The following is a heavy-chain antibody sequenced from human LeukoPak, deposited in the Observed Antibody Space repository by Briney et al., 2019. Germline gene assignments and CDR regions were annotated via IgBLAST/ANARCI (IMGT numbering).Heavy chain of an antibody. CDR3: AREKMTWGFDP. J-gene: IGHJ5*02. CDR2: ISDSGSTI. Sequence: GGSLRLSRAASGFTFSSYEMNWVRQAPGKGLEWVSYISDSGSTIYYADSVKGRFTISRDNAKNSLYLQMNSLRAEDTAVYYCAREKMTWGFDPWGQGTLVTVSS. V-gene: IGHV3-48*03. D-gene: IGHD2-21*02. CDR1: GFTFSSYE.